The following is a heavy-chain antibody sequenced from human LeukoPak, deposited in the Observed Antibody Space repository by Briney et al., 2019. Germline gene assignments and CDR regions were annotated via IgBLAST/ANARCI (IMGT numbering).Heavy chain of an antibody. CDR3: ARGWYYDFWSGYYRWFDP. CDR1: GYTFTSYD. J-gene: IGHJ5*02. D-gene: IGHD3-3*01. CDR2: MNPNSGNT. V-gene: IGHV1-8*01. Sequence: ASVKVSCKASGYTFTSYDISWVRQATGQGLEWMGWMNPNSGNTGYAQKFQGRVTMTRNTSISTAYMELSSLRSEDTAVYYCARGWYYDFWSGYYRWFDPWGQGTLVTVSS.